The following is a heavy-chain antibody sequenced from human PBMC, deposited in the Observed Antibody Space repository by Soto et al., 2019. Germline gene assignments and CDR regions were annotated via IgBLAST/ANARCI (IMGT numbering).Heavy chain of an antibody. D-gene: IGHD3-10*01. J-gene: IGHJ6*02. CDR3: GVGGSGSYFGYYGMDV. CDR1: GGTFSSYA. CDR2: IIPIFGTA. Sequence: QVQLVQSGAEVKKPGSSVKVSCKASGGTFSSYAISWVRQAPGQGLEWMGGIIPIFGTANYAQKFQGRVTITADESTSPAYLELSSLRSEDTAVYYCGVGGSGSYFGYYGMDVWGQGTTVTVSS. V-gene: IGHV1-69*01.